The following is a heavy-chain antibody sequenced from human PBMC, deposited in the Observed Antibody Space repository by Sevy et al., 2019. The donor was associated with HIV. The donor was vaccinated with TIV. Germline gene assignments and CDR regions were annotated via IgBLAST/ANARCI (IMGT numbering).Heavy chain of an antibody. Sequence: GGSLRLSCAASGFTFSDYYMSWIRQAPGKGLEWVSYISYSSSSIYYADSVKGRFSISRDNAKNSLYLQMNSLRAEDTAVYYCARVPRGYGYGFDYWGQGTLVTVSS. CDR2: ISYSSSSI. D-gene: IGHD5-18*01. V-gene: IGHV3-11*01. CDR1: GFTFSDYY. CDR3: ARVPRGYGYGFDY. J-gene: IGHJ4*02.